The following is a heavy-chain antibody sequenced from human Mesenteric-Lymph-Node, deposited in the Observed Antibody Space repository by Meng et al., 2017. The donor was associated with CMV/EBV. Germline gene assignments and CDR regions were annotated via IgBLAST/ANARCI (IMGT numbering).Heavy chain of an antibody. CDR3: AKVPWFGELN. CDR1: GFTFSSYE. V-gene: IGHV3-23*01. J-gene: IGHJ4*02. CDR2: ISGSGGST. Sequence: GESLKIPCAASGFTFSSYEMSWVRQAPGKGLEWVSAISGSGGSTYYADSVKGRFTISRDNSKNTLYLQMNSLRAEDTAVYYCAKVPWFGELNWGQGTLVTVS. D-gene: IGHD3-10*01.